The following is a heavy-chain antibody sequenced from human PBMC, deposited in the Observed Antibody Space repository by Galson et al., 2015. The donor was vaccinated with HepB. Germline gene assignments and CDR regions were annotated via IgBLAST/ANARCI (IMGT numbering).Heavy chain of an antibody. Sequence: SLRLSCAASGFTFSGYAIHWVRQAPGKGLEWVAVISFDGSVKYYADSVKGRFTISRDNSKNTLYLQMNSLRAEDTAVYYCARDSQYDSTWEDKHLYYGMDVWGQGTTVTVSS. CDR2: ISFDGSVK. CDR3: ARDSQYDSTWEDKHLYYGMDV. J-gene: IGHJ6*02. CDR1: GFTFSGYA. D-gene: IGHD6-13*01. V-gene: IGHV3-30*04.